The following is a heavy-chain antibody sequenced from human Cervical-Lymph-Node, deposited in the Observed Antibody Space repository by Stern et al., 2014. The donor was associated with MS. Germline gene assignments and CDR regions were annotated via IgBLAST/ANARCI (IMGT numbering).Heavy chain of an antibody. J-gene: IGHJ4*02. CDR3: VPGSGAFDY. CDR1: GFTFSRYA. CDR2: ISYDEKNE. D-gene: IGHD3-10*01. Sequence: QVQLVESGGGVVQPGTSLRLSCATSGFTFSRYAMHWVRQAPGTGLQWLAVISYDEKNENYADSVRGRFTISRDSSKKMLYLQMDSLTIDDTAVYYCVPGSGAFDYWGQGTLVIVSS. V-gene: IGHV3-30*03.